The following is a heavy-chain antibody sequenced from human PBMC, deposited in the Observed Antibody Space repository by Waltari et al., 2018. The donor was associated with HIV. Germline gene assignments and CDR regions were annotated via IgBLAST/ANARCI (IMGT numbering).Heavy chain of an antibody. CDR2: INPSGGST. D-gene: IGHD2-8*01. J-gene: IGHJ1*01. Sequence: QVQLVQSGAEVKKPGASVNVSCKASGYTFTSYYMHWVRQAPGQGLEWMGIINPSGGSTSYAQKFQGRVTMTRDTSTSTVYMELSSLRSEDTAVYYCARDYCTNGVCLEHWGQGTLVTVSS. V-gene: IGHV1-46*01. CDR3: ARDYCTNGVCLEH. CDR1: GYTFTSYY.